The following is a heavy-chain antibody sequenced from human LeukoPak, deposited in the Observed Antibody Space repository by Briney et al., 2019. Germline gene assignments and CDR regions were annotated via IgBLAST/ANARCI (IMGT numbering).Heavy chain of an antibody. J-gene: IGHJ4*02. D-gene: IGHD2/OR15-2a*01. V-gene: IGHV4-59*01. Sequence: SETLSPTRTVSGGSISTFYRSWIRQAPGKGLEYIGYIYYSGSTNYNPSLESRVTLSVDTSQNQFSLILSSVTAADTAVYYCARGPTTYYLLSWGQGTLVTVSS. CDR3: ARGPTTYYLLS. CDR1: GGSISTFY. CDR2: IYYSGST.